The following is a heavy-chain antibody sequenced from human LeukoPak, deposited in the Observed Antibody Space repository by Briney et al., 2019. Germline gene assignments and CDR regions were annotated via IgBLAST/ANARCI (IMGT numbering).Heavy chain of an antibody. CDR2: ISSNGGST. CDR1: GFTFSSYT. V-gene: IGHV3-64*02. CDR3: ARLWSGNDY. Sequence: GGSLRLSCAVSGFTFSSYTMHWVRQAPGKRLEYVSAISSNGGSTYYADSVKGRFTISRDNSKNTLYLQMGSLRAEDMAVYYCARLWSGNDYWGQGTLVTVSS. J-gene: IGHJ4*02. D-gene: IGHD3-3*01.